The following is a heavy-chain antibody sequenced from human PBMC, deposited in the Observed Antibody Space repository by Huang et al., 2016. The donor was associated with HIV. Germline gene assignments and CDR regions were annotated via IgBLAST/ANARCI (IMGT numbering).Heavy chain of an antibody. Sequence: EMQLVQSGGGLVKPGGSLRPSCADSGFSFSVYTLTWVRQIPDQGLGWVATINSRGTSIDYGEFGKGKGRLNVYRDNAKNSLYLQIKCLRAEDTAVYYCATVGWNSGSDAFYFDYWGQGTLVTVSS. D-gene: IGHD3-10*01. V-gene: IGHV3-21*02. CDR3: ATVGWNSGSDAFYFDY. J-gene: IGHJ4*02. CDR1: GFSFSVYT. CDR2: INSRGTSI.